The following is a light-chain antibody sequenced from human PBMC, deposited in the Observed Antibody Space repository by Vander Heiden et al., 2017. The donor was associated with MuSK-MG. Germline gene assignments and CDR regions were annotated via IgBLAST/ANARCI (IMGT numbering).Light chain of an antibody. V-gene: IGLV1-44*01. CDR1: SSNIGSNT. Sequence: QSVLTQPPSASGTPGQRVTISCSGSSSNIGSNTVNWYQQHPGTAPKLLIYSNNQRPSGVPDRFSGSKSGTSASLAISGLQAEDEADYYCAAWDDSRNGVVFGGGTKLTVL. J-gene: IGLJ2*01. CDR2: SNN. CDR3: AAWDDSRNGVV.